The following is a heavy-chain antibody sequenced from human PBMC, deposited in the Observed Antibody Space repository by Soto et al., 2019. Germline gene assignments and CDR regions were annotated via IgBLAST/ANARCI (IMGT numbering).Heavy chain of an antibody. D-gene: IGHD1-26*01. CDR3: AREGSHYSSFSYYYGMDV. V-gene: IGHV5-51*01. CDR2: IYPGDSDT. J-gene: IGHJ6*02. CDR1: GYSFTSYW. Sequence: GESLKISCKGSGYSFTSYWIGWVRQMPGKGLEWMGIIYPGDSDTRYSPSFQGQVTISADKSISTAYLQWSSLKASDTAMYYCAREGSHYSSFSYYYGMDVWGQGTTVTVSS.